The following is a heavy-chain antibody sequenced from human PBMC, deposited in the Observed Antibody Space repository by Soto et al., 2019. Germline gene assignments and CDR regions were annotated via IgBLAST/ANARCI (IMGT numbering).Heavy chain of an antibody. CDR3: ARADPGAARSYGSGSYHLGYFDY. CDR2: INPSGGST. D-gene: IGHD3-10*01. V-gene: IGHV1-46*01. J-gene: IGHJ4*02. Sequence: QVQLVQSGAEVKKPGASVKVSCKASGYTFTSYYMHWVRQAPGQGLEWMGIINPSGGSTSYAQKFQGRVTMTRDTSTSTVYMELSSLRSEDTAVYYCARADPGAARSYGSGSYHLGYFDYWGQGTLVTVSS. CDR1: GYTFTSYY.